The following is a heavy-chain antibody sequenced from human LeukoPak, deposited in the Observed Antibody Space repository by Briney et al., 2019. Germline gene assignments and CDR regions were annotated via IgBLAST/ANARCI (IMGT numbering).Heavy chain of an antibody. Sequence: PGGSLRLSCAASGFTFSSYWMSWVRQAPGKGLEWVANIKQDGSEKYYVDSVKGRFTISRDNAKNTLYLQMNSLRAEDTAVYYCAREGRDYDILTVYYFDYWGQGTLVTVSS. CDR2: IKQDGSEK. CDR1: GFTFSSYW. J-gene: IGHJ4*02. CDR3: AREGRDYDILTVYYFDY. V-gene: IGHV3-7*01. D-gene: IGHD3-9*01.